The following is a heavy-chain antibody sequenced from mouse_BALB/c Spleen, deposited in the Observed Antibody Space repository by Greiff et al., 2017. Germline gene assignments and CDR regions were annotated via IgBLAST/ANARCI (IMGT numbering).Heavy chain of an antibody. CDR1: GFSFTGYT. CDR3: ESDCRGYAMDY. CDR2: INPYNGGT. J-gene: IGHJ4*01. V-gene: IGHV1-26*01. Sequence: VQLLQSGPGLVKPGASMKISCTASGFSFTGYTMNWVQQGPGKSLEWIGLINPYNGGTSYNEKFKGKATLTVDKSSSTAYMELLSLTSEDSAVYYCESDCRGYAMDYWGQGTSVTVSS.